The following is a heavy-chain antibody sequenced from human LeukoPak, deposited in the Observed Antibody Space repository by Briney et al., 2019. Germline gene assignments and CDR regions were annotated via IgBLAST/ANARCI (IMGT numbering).Heavy chain of an antibody. J-gene: IGHJ5*02. D-gene: IGHD3-16*01. CDR1: GGSISRYY. CDR3: AREYDYVGGSYNWFDP. CDR2: ISYSGST. Sequence: SETLSLTCTVSGGSISRYYWSWIRQPPGKGLEWIGYISYSGSTNYNPSLKSRVTISVDTSKNQFSLNLTSVTAADTAVYYCAREYDYVGGSYNWFDPWGQGTLVTVSS. V-gene: IGHV4-59*01.